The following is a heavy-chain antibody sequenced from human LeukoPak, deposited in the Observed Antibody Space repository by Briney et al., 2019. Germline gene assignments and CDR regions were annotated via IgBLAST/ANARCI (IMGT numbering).Heavy chain of an antibody. CDR2: VSSSGANT. CDR3: ARVWYYDFWSGYSRLDY. V-gene: IGHV3-23*01. D-gene: IGHD3-3*01. J-gene: IGHJ4*02. CDR1: GFSFNSAA. Sequence: PGGSLRLSCAASGFSFNSAAMTWVRQAPGKGLEWVSLVSSSGANTYYADSVKGRFTISRDNAKNSLYLQMNSLRAEDTAVYYCARVWYYDFWSGYSRLDYWGQGTLVTVSS.